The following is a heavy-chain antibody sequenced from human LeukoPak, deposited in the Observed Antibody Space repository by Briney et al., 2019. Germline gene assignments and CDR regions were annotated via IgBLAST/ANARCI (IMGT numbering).Heavy chain of an antibody. D-gene: IGHD5-12*01. J-gene: IGHJ4*02. CDR2: IWYDESNQ. CDR1: GFPFSSYG. Sequence: HPGGSLRLSCAASGFPFSSYGMHWVRQAPGKGLEWVAVIWYDESNQYYADPVKGRFTISRDNSKNTLSLQMNSLRAEDTAVYYCAKGVSGYSAYLDYWGQGTLATVSS. V-gene: IGHV3-33*06. CDR3: AKGVSGYSAYLDY.